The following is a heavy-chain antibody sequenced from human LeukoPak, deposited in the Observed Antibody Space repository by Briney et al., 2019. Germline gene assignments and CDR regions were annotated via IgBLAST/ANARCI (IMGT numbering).Heavy chain of an antibody. CDR3: ARDPAPHYYDSRNGFGY. V-gene: IGHV1-3*01. D-gene: IGHD3-22*01. Sequence: ASVKVSCKASGYTFTSYAMHWVRQAPGQRLEWMGWINAGNGNTKYSQKFQGRVTITRDTSASTAYMELSSLRSEDTAVYYCARDPAPHYYDSRNGFGYWGQGTLVTVSS. J-gene: IGHJ4*02. CDR2: INAGNGNT. CDR1: GYTFTSYA.